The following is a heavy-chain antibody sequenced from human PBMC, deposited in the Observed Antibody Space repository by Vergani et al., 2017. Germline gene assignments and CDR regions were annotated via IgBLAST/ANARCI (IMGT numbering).Heavy chain of an antibody. Sequence: QLVESGGGLVRPGGSLRLSCAGSQISLSGYQMHWFRQAPGKGLVWVSSISNSATYVFYADAVKGRFTVSRDNAENSLFLQMDSLRVEDTAVYSCARLSLLATPDAFDSWGRGTMVSVFS. V-gene: IGHV3-21*04. J-gene: IGHJ3*02. D-gene: IGHD3-3*02. CDR3: ARLSLLATPDAFDS. CDR2: ISNSATYV. CDR1: QISLSGYQ.